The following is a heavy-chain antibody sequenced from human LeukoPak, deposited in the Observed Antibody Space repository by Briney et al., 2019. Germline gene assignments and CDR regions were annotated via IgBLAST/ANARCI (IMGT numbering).Heavy chain of an antibody. D-gene: IGHD6-19*01. V-gene: IGHV3-66*01. CDR3: ARDHIGGYSSGTLGY. Sequence: GGSLRLSCAASGFTFSSYAMSWVRQAPGKGLEWVSVIYSGGSTYYADSVKDRFTISRDNSKNTLYLQMNSLRAEDTAVYYCARDHIGGYSSGTLGYWGQGTLVTVSS. CDR2: IYSGGST. J-gene: IGHJ4*02. CDR1: GFTFSSYA.